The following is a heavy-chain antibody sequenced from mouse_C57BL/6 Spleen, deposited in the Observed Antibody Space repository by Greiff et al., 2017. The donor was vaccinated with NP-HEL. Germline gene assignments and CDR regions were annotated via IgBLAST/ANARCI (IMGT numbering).Heavy chain of an antibody. CDR3: TTNYYGSSLFDY. J-gene: IGHJ2*01. D-gene: IGHD1-1*01. CDR1: GFNIKDDY. Sequence: EVQLQQSGAELVRPGASVKLSCTASGFNIKDDYMHWVKQRPEQGLEWIGWIDPENGDTEYASKFQGKATITADTSSNTAYLQLSSLTSEDTAFYYCTTNYYGSSLFDYWGQGTTLTVSS. CDR2: IDPENGDT. V-gene: IGHV14-4*01.